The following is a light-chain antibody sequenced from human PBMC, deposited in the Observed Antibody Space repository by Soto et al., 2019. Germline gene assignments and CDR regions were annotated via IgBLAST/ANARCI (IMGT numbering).Light chain of an antibody. V-gene: IGLV2-14*01. CDR3: SSYTTSSTRV. Sequence: QSALTQPASVSGSPGQSIAISCTGSSSDIGIYKYVSWYQQHPGKVPKLIIYEVTNRPSGVSNRFSGSKSGNTASLTISGLQAEDEADYYCSSYTTSSTRVFGPGPKVTVL. J-gene: IGLJ1*01. CDR1: SSDIGIYKY. CDR2: EVT.